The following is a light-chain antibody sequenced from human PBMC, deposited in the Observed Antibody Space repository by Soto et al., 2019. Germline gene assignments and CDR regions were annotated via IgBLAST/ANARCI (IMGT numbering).Light chain of an antibody. Sequence: DIQLTQSPSFLSASVGDRVTITCRASQGISSSLVWYQQKPGKAPKLLIYAASTLQSGVPSRFSGSGSGTEFTLTISSLQPDDFATYYCQQLNSYPLTFGGGTKVEIK. CDR3: QQLNSYPLT. V-gene: IGKV1-9*01. CDR2: AAS. CDR1: QGISSS. J-gene: IGKJ4*01.